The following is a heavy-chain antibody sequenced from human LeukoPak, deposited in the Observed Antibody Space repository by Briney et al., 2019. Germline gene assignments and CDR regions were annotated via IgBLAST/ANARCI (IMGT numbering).Heavy chain of an antibody. V-gene: IGHV3-21*01. Sequence: GGSLRLSCAASGFIFSSYGMHWVRQAPGKGLEWVSSISSSSSYIYYADSVKGRFTISRDNAKNSLYLQMNSLRAEDTAVYYCAREWLRIFDYWGQGTLVTVSS. J-gene: IGHJ4*02. CDR1: GFIFSSYG. CDR2: ISSSSSYI. D-gene: IGHD5-12*01. CDR3: AREWLRIFDY.